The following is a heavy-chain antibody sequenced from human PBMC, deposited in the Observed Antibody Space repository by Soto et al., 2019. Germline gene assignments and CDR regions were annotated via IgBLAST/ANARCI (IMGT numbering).Heavy chain of an antibody. V-gene: IGHV3-23*04. CDR3: AKDKMYNWNYFFEY. CDR2: ISGSASST. Sequence: EVQLVDSGGGLVQTGGSLRLSCAASGFIFSSYAISWVRQAPGKGLEWVSGISGSASSTNYADSVKGRFTISRDNSKNMVYLQMNSLRDEDTAVYYCAKDKMYNWNYFFEYWGQGTLVTVSS. D-gene: IGHD1-7*01. CDR1: GFIFSSYA. J-gene: IGHJ4*02.